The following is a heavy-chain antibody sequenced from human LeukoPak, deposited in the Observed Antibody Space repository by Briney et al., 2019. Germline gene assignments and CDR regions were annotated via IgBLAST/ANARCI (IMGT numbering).Heavy chain of an antibody. D-gene: IGHD5-12*01. J-gene: IGHJ3*02. CDR3: ARDPPYSGYDFGAFDI. V-gene: IGHV3-48*04. CDR2: ISSSSSTI. Sequence: GGSLRLSCAASGFTLSNHWMNWVRQAPGKGLEWVSYISSSSSTIYYADSVKGRFTISRDNAKNSLYLQMNSLRAEDTAVYYCARDPPYSGYDFGAFDIWGQGTMVTVSS. CDR1: GFTLSNHW.